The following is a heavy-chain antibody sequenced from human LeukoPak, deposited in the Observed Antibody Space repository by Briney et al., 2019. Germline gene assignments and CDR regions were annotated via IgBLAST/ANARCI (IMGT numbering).Heavy chain of an antibody. CDR3: ARSRRNTAGFDS. V-gene: IGHV4-61*02. D-gene: IGHD5-18*01. CDR1: GDSISSGNYY. Sequence: SQTLSLTCTVSGDSISSGNYYWSWIRQPAGKGLGWIGRIYTSESTNYNPSLKSRVTISVDTSKNQFSLKLSSVTAADTAVYYSARSRRNTAGFDSWGQGALVTVSS. CDR2: IYTSEST. J-gene: IGHJ4*02.